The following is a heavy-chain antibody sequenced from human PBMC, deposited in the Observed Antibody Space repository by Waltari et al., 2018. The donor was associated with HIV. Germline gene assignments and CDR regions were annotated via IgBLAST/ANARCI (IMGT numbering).Heavy chain of an antibody. CDR2: ISYDGSNR. Sequence: QLQLVESGGGVVQPGRSLRLSCAASGFTFKTYGMHWVRQAPGKGLEWVEVISYDGSNRDDGDSVKGRFTIAKDNSKSTLYLQMNSLRAEDTAVYYCAKDISANYYDSQGGWDYDLWGRGTLVTVSS. CDR3: AKDISANYYDSQGGWDYDL. V-gene: IGHV3-30*18. CDR1: GFTFKTYG. D-gene: IGHD3-22*01. J-gene: IGHJ2*01.